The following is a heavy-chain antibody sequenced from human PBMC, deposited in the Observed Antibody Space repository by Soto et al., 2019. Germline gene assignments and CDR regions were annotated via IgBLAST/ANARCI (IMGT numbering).Heavy chain of an antibody. J-gene: IGHJ6*02. D-gene: IGHD6-25*01. V-gene: IGHV3-23*01. CDR1: GFTFSSYA. CDR2: ISGSGGST. Sequence: EVQLLESGGGLVQPGGSLRLSCAASGFTFSSYAMSWVRQAPGKGLEWVSAISGSGGSTYYADSVKGRFTISRDNSKNTLYLQMNSLRAEDTAVYYCAKGRGSGWHYYYYGMDVWGQGTTFTVSS. CDR3: AKGRGSGWHYYYYGMDV.